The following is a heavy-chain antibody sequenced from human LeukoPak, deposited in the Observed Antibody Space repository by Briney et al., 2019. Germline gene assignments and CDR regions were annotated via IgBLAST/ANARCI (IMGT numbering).Heavy chain of an antibody. D-gene: IGHD1-26*01. J-gene: IGHJ6*02. CDR2: ISYDGSNK. V-gene: IGHV3-30-3*01. CDR3: ARDRGGSYYVYYYYGMDV. CDR1: GFTFSSYA. Sequence: GGSLRLSCAASGFTFSSYAMHWVRQAPGKGLEWAAVISYDGSNKYYADSVKGRFTISRDNSKNTLYLQMNSLRAEDTAVYYCARDRGGSYYVYYYYGMDVWGQGTTVTVSS.